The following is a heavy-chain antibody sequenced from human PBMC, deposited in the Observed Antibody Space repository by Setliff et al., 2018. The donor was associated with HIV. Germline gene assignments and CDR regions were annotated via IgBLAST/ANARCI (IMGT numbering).Heavy chain of an antibody. D-gene: IGHD1-7*01. CDR3: ARDRSNWNYGKNYMDV. V-gene: IGHV4-34*01. CDR1: GGSVSGYY. Sequence: KSSETLSLTCAVYGGSVSGYYWSWIRQPPGKGLERIGEIDHSGSTNYNPSLKSRVTISVDTSKNQFSLKLSSVTAADTAVYYCARDRSNWNYGKNYMDVWGKGTTVTVSS. CDR2: IDHSGST. J-gene: IGHJ6*03.